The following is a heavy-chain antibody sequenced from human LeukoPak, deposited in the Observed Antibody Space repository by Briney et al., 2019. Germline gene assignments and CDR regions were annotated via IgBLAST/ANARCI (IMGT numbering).Heavy chain of an antibody. Sequence: ASVKVSCKASGYTFSDYYMHWVRQAPGQGLGWMGWINPNSGGTKYAQKFQGRVTMTRDTSISIAYMELSRLRSDDTAVYYCARDSSGWHYYYVDVWGKGTTVTVSS. J-gene: IGHJ6*03. CDR1: GYTFSDYY. D-gene: IGHD6-25*01. V-gene: IGHV1-2*02. CDR2: INPNSGGT. CDR3: ARDSSGWHYYYVDV.